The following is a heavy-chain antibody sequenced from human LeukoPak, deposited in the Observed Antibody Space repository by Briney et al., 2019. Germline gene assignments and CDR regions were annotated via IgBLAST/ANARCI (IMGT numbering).Heavy chain of an antibody. D-gene: IGHD5-12*01. V-gene: IGHV3-30*18. CDR3: AKEGGTGYHDY. CDR1: GFTFSSYG. J-gene: IGHJ4*02. CDR2: ISYDGSNK. Sequence: EGSLRLSCAASGFTFSSYGMHWVRQAPGKGLEWVAVISYDGSNKYYADSVKGRFTISRDNSKNTLYLQMNSLRAEDTAVYYCAKEGGTGYHDYWGQGTLVTVSS.